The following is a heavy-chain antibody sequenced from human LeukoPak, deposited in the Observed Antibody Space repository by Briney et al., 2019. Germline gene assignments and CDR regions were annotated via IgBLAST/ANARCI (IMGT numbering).Heavy chain of an antibody. Sequence: GASVKVSCKASGGTFSSYAISWVRQAPGQGLEWMGRIIPILGIANYAQKFQGRVTITADKSTSTAYMELSSLRSEDTAVYYCARKDGSVAGDYWGQGTLVTVSS. CDR1: GGTFSSYA. J-gene: IGHJ4*02. CDR2: IIPILGIA. D-gene: IGHD6-19*01. V-gene: IGHV1-69*04. CDR3: ARKDGSVAGDY.